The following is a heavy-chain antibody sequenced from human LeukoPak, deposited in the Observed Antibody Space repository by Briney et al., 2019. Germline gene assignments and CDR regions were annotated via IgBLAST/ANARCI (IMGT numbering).Heavy chain of an antibody. J-gene: IGHJ4*02. V-gene: IGHV4-59*01. D-gene: IGHD6-19*01. CDR2: IYYSGST. CDR3: ARSVAVPGTEIDL. Sequence: PSETLSLTCTVSGGSISGYYWAWIRHPPGKGLEWIGYIYYSGSTKYNPSLTSRVTISLDTSKNQFSLVLSPVTAADTAVYYCARSVAVPGTEIDLWGQGTLVTVSS. CDR1: GGSISGYY.